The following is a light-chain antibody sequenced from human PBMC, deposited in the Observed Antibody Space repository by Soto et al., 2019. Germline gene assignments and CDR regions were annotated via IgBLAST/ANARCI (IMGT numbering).Light chain of an antibody. CDR3: QQYHWAPDT. J-gene: IGKJ5*01. CDR2: GAS. V-gene: IGKV3-20*01. CDR1: QIVGGDT. Sequence: EIVLTQSPGTLSLSPGERATLSCRASQIVGGDTLAWFQQRPGQALRLVIYGASNRAAGIPDRFSGSGSGTDFTLTVSRLEPEDFAMYYCQQYHWAPDTFGQGTRLEIK.